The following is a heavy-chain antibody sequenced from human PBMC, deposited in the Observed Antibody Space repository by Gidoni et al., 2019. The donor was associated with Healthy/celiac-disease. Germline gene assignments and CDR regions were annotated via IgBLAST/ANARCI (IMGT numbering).Heavy chain of an antibody. J-gene: IGHJ6*02. CDR2: IWYEGSNK. CDR3: ARGKSTLSQWLAQSYYYYGMDV. Sequence: QVQLVESGGGVVQPVRSLRLSCAASGFTFSSYVMHWVRQAPGKGLEWVAVIWYEGSNKYYADSVKGRFTISRDNSKNTLYLQMNSLRAEDTAVYYCARGKSTLSQWLAQSYYYYGMDVWGQGTTVTVSS. D-gene: IGHD6-19*01. CDR1: GFTFSSYV. V-gene: IGHV3-33*01.